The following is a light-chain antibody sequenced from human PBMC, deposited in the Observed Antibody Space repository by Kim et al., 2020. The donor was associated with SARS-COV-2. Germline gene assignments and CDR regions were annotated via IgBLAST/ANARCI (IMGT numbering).Light chain of an antibody. CDR1: NIGSKN. J-gene: IGLJ2*01. CDR2: RDI. V-gene: IGLV3-9*01. CDR3: QVWDSSIVV. Sequence: SSELTQPLSVSVALGQTARITCGGNNIGSKNVHWYQQKSGQAPVLVIYRDINRPSGIPERFSGYNSGNTATLTISRAQAGDEADYYCQVWDSSIVVFVGG.